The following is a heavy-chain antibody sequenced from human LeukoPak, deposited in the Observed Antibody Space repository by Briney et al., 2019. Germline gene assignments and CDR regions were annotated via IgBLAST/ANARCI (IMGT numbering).Heavy chain of an antibody. D-gene: IGHD3-22*01. CDR3: ARGASGYYSPYFDY. CDR1: GGSISSSSYY. Sequence: PSETLSLTCTVSGGSISSSSYYWGWIRQPPGKGLEWIGSIYYSGSTYYNPSLKSRVTISVDTSKNQFSLKLSSVTAADTAVYYCARGASGYYSPYFDYWGQGTLVTVSP. J-gene: IGHJ4*02. CDR2: IYYSGST. V-gene: IGHV4-39*01.